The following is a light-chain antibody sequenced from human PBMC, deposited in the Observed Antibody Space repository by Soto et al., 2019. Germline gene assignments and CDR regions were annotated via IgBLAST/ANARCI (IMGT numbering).Light chain of an antibody. CDR1: QSISSW. CDR2: KSS. V-gene: IGKV1-5*03. Sequence: DIHLTQSPSTLSASVGDRVTITCRASQSISSWLAWYQQKPGKAPKLLIYKSSTLEIGVPSRFSGSGSGTEFTLTISSLQPDDFATYYCQHWVDYMWTFGQGTKVEIK. J-gene: IGKJ1*01. CDR3: QHWVDYMWT.